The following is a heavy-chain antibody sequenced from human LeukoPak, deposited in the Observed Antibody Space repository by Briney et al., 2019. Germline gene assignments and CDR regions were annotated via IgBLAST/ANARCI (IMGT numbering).Heavy chain of an antibody. CDR1: GFTFSNAW. CDR2: IKQDGSEK. J-gene: IGHJ4*02. CDR3: ARQGHYYDSSGYYIGYFDY. V-gene: IGHV3-7*01. Sequence: GGSLRLSCAASGFTFSNAWMSWVRQAPGKGLEWVANIKQDGSEKYYVDSVKGRFTISRDNAKNSLYLQMNSLRAEDTAVYYCARQGHYYDSSGYYIGYFDYWGQGTLVTVSS. D-gene: IGHD3-22*01.